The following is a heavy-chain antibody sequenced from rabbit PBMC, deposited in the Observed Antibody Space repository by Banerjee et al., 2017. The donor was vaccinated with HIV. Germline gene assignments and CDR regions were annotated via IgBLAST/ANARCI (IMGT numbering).Heavy chain of an antibody. Sequence: QEQLEESGGDLVKPEGSLTLTCTASGFSLSSYWMSWVRQAPGKGLEWIGYINTGIGGSYYATWVNGRFTISKTSSTTVTLQMTSLTAADTATYFCARGGAYGSLGFWGQGTLVTVS. J-gene: IGHJ3*01. V-gene: IGHV1S45*01. D-gene: IGHD6-1*01. CDR1: GFSLSSYW. CDR3: ARGGAYGSLGF. CDR2: INTGIGGS.